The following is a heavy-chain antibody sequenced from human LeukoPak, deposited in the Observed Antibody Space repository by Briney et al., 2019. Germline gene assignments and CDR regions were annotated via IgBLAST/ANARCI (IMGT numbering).Heavy chain of an antibody. J-gene: IGHJ4*02. CDR2: INPSGGST. CDR1: GYTFTSYY. D-gene: IGHD3-22*01. V-gene: IGHV1-46*01. CDR3: ARPPRPYYYDSSGYYDRYFDY. Sequence: ASVKVSCKASGYTFTSYYMHWVRQAPGQGLEWMGIINPSGGSTSYAQKFQGRVTMTRDTSTSTVYMELSSLRSEDTAVYYCARPPRPYYYDSSGYYDRYFDYWGQGTLVTVSS.